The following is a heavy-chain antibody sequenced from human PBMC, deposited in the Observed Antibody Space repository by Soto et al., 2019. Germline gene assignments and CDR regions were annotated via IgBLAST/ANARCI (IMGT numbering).Heavy chain of an antibody. D-gene: IGHD1-26*01. Sequence: QVQLVESGGGVVQPGRSLRLSCAASGFTFSNYGMHWVRQAPGKGLEWVTVISSDGNNKYYADSVRGRFTISRDNSKNTLFLQMNRLRAEDTAMYYCAKDRPVKARSGSLSSWGQGTLVTVSS. CDR1: GFTFSNYG. CDR2: ISSDGNNK. V-gene: IGHV3-30*18. CDR3: AKDRPVKARSGSLSS. J-gene: IGHJ5*02.